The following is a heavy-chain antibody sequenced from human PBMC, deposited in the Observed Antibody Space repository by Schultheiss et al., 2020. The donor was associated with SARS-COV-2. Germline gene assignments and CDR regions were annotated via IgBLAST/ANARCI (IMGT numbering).Heavy chain of an antibody. CDR3: AKDPMITFGGVIGWFDP. CDR2: ISGSGGST. J-gene: IGHJ5*02. V-gene: IGHV3-23*01. CDR1: GFTFSSYA. Sequence: ESLKISCAASGFTFSSYAMSWVRQAPGKGLEWVSAISGSGGSTYYADSVKGRFTISRDNSKNTLYLQMNSLRAEDTAVYYCAKDPMITFGGVIGWFDPWGQGTLVTVSS. D-gene: IGHD3-16*02.